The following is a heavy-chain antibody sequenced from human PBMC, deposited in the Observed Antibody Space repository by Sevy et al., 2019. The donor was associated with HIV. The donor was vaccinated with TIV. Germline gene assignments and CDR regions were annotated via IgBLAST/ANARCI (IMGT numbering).Heavy chain of an antibody. D-gene: IGHD6-19*01. V-gene: IGHV1-18*01. J-gene: IGHJ6*02. CDR2: MSAYNGNT. CDR1: GYTFTSYG. Sequence: ASVKVSCKASGYTFTSYGMSWVRQAPGQGLEWMGWMSAYNGNTNYAQKLQGRVTMTTDTSTSTAYMELRSLRSDDTAVYYCARDSRSSGWLTGHYYYYGMDVWGQGTTVTVSS. CDR3: ARDSRSSGWLTGHYYYYGMDV.